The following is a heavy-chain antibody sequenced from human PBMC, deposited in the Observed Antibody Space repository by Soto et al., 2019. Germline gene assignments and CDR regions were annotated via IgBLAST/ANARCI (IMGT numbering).Heavy chain of an antibody. V-gene: IGHV4-4*07. CDR1: GDSISRYY. CDR3: ARGPYCGEECYFAY. Sequence: QVHLQESGPGLVKPSETLSLTCSVFGDSISRYYWSWIRQPAGKGLEFIGRIYNSGIINYNPSIESRVTTSVDPSKNQTSLQLSSATAADTAMYYCARGPYCGEECYFAYWGQGTLVTVSP. D-gene: IGHD3-10*01. CDR2: IYNSGII. J-gene: IGHJ4*02.